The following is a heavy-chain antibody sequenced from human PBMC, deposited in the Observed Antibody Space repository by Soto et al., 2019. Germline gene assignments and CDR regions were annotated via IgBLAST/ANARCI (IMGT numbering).Heavy chain of an antibody. D-gene: IGHD2-15*01. Sequence: PSETLSLTCAVDGGSFSGYYWSWIRQPPGKGLEWIGEINHSGSTNYNPSLKSRVTISVDTSKNQFSLKLSSVTAADTAVYYYAREWVVVAATPKNSIKFDPWGQGTLVTVSS. CDR1: GGSFSGYY. CDR2: INHSGST. CDR3: AREWVVVAATPKNSIKFDP. V-gene: IGHV4-34*01. J-gene: IGHJ5*02.